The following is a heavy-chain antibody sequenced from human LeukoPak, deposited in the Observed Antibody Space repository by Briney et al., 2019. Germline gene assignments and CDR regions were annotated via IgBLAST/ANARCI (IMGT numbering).Heavy chain of an antibody. CDR3: ARDLDGSGYYPDY. J-gene: IGHJ4*02. CDR2: IDPSGGST. D-gene: IGHD3-22*01. V-gene: IGHV1-46*01. Sequence: ASVKVSCRASGYTFTSFYMHWVRQAPGQGLEWMGIIDPSGGSTSYAQKFQGRVTMTRDTSTNTVYVELSSLISEDTGVYYCARDLDGSGYYPDYWGQGTLVTVSS. CDR1: GYTFTSFY.